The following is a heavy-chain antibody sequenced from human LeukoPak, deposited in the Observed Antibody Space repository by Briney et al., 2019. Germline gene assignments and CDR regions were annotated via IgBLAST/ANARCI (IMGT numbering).Heavy chain of an antibody. Sequence: GRSLRLSCAASGFTFSSYAMSWVRQAPGKGLEWVSAIIAGGGSTYYADSVKGRFTISRGNSKNTLYLQMNSLRAEDTAVYYCARDDGDYDILTGYSPNWFDPWGQGTLVTVSS. V-gene: IGHV3-23*01. CDR3: ARDDGDYDILTGYSPNWFDP. CDR2: IIAGGGST. CDR1: GFTFSSYA. D-gene: IGHD3-9*01. J-gene: IGHJ5*02.